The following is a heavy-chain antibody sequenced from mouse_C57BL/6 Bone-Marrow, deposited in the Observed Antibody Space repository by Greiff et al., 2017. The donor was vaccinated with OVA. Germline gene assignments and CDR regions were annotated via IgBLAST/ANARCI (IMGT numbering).Heavy chain of an antibody. D-gene: IGHD1-1*02. J-gene: IGHJ3*01. CDR2: IDPETGGT. V-gene: IGHV1-15*01. CDR1: GYTFTDYE. Sequence: VQVVESGAELVRPGASVTLSCKASGYTFTDYEMHWVKQTPVHGLEWIGAIDPETGGTAYNQKFKGKAILTADKSSSTAYMELRSLTSEDSAVYYCTRGLLWGWFAYWGQGTLVTVSA. CDR3: TRGLLWGWFAY.